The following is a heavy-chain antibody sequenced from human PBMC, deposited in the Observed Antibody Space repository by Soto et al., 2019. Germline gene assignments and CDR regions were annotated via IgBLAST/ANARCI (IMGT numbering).Heavy chain of an antibody. Sequence: SETLSLTCTVSGGSISSYYWSWIRQPPGKGLEWIGYIYYSGSTNYNPSLKSRVTISVDTSKNQFSLKLSSVTAADTAVYYCARRYGSGLDYWGQGTLVTVSS. V-gene: IGHV4-59*08. CDR3: ARRYGSGLDY. CDR1: GGSISSYY. CDR2: IYYSGST. J-gene: IGHJ4*02. D-gene: IGHD3-10*01.